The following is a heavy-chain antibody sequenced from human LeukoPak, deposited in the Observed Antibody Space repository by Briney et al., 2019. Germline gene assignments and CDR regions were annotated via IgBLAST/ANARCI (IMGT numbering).Heavy chain of an antibody. CDR2: IKQDGSEI. CDR1: GFTFSAFW. D-gene: IGHD5-12*01. Sequence: GGSLRLSCAASGFTFSAFWMTWVRQAPGKGLEWVANIKQDGSEIYYADSVRGRFTISRDNAKSSLYLQMNSLRAEDSALYYCARVAYNSGWNIGHWGQGTLVTVSS. J-gene: IGHJ4*02. V-gene: IGHV3-7*04. CDR3: ARVAYNSGWNIGH.